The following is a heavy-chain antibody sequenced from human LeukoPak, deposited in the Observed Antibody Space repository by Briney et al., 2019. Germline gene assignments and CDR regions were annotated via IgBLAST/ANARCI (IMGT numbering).Heavy chain of an antibody. D-gene: IGHD2-21*02. CDR1: GGSISSGDYY. J-gene: IGHJ2*01. CDR3: ASAYCGGGCTPYWYFDL. CDR2: IYYIGNT. Sequence: SETLSLTCSVSGGSISSGDYYWSWIRQPPGKGLEWIGYIYYIGNTFYNPSLKSRVTISVDTSKNQFSLKLSSVTAADTAVYCASAYCGGGCTPYWYFDLWGRGTLVTVSS. V-gene: IGHV4-30-4*01.